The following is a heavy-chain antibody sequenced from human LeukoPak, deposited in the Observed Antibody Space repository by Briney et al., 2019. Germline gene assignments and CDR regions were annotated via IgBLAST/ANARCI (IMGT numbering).Heavy chain of an antibody. CDR2: IIPGSGLA. CDR3: AEIYRLIDNDY. D-gene: IGHD3/OR15-3a*01. V-gene: IGHV1-69*13. J-gene: IGHJ4*02. Sequence: SVKDSCKASGIIFSSCSISWVRQAPGHGLEWVGGIIPGSGLAHYSQKLQGGVTITADEATTTAYMEFSSLRPEDTAVYYCAEIYRLIDNDYWGQRTLVSVRS. CDR1: GIIFSSCS.